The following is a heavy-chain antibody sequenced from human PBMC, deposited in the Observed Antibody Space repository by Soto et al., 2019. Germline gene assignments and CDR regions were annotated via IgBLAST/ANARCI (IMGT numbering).Heavy chain of an antibody. CDR3: ARAHYDSSSYFFTYGMDV. J-gene: IGHJ6*02. CDR2: INHSGAT. V-gene: IGHV4-34*01. Sequence: PSETLSLTCADYGGPFSSYSWSWIRQSPGKGLEWIGEINHSGATYYNPSLKSRVTIPVDRSKNQLSLNLSSVTAADTAVYYCARAHYDSSSYFFTYGMDVWGQGTTVTVSS. CDR1: GGPFSSYS. D-gene: IGHD3-22*01.